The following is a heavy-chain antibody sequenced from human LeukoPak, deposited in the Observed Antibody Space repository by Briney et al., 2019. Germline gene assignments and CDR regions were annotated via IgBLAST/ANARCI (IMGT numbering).Heavy chain of an antibody. V-gene: IGHV1-18*01. CDR2: ISAYNGNT. CDR1: GYTFTSYG. Sequence: ASVKVSCKTSGYTFTSYGISWVRQAPGQGLEWMGWISAYNGNTNYAQKLQGRVTMTTDTSTSTAYMELRSLRSDDTAVYYCARPIVAAGSNWFDPWGQGTLVTVSS. CDR3: ARPIVAAGSNWFDP. J-gene: IGHJ5*02. D-gene: IGHD6-13*01.